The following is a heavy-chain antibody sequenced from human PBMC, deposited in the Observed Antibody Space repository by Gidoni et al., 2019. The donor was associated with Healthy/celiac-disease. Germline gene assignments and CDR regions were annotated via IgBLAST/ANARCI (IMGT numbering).Heavy chain of an antibody. CDR2: ISAYNGNT. CDR3: ARTGYCSSTSCYNGFYYYYGMDV. V-gene: IGHV1-18*01. D-gene: IGHD2-2*02. J-gene: IGHJ6*02. Sequence: QVQLVQSGAEVKKPGASVKVSCKASGYTFTSYGISWVRQAPGQGLEWMGWISAYNGNTNYAQKLQGRVTMTTDTSTSTAYMELRSLRSDDTAVYYCARTGYCSSTSCYNGFYYYYGMDVWGQGTTVTVSS. CDR1: GYTFTSYG.